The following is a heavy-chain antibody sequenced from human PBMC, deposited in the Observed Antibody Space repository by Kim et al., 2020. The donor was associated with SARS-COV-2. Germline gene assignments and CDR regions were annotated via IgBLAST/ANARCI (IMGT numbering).Heavy chain of an antibody. CDR3: ARDKGTIWFGEAAYGMDV. CDR1: GFTVSSNY. D-gene: IGHD3-10*01. V-gene: IGHV3-53*01. Sequence: GGSLRLSCAASGFTVSSNYMSWVRQAPGKGLEWVSVIYSGGSTYYADSVKGRFTISRDNSKNTLYLQMNSLRAEDTAVYYCARDKGTIWFGEAAYGMDVWGQGTTVTVSS. J-gene: IGHJ6*02. CDR2: IYSGGST.